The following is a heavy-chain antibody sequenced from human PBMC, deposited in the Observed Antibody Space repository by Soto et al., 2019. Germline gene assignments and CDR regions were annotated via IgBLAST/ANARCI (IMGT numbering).Heavy chain of an antibody. J-gene: IGHJ5*02. CDR1: GGTFSSYT. CDR3: ARDRGSTSWYGDYCDVWFDP. D-gene: IGHD2-2*01. Sequence: QVQLVQSGAEVKKPGSSVKVSCKASGGTFSSYTISWVRQAPGQALEWMGRIIPILGIANYAQKFQGRVTITADKSTSTAYMELSSLRSEDTAVYYCARDRGSTSWYGDYCDVWFDPWRQGTLVTVSS. CDR2: IIPILGIA. V-gene: IGHV1-69*08.